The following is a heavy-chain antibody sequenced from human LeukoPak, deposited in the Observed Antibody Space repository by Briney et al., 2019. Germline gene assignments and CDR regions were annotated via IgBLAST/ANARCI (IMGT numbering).Heavy chain of an antibody. D-gene: IGHD1-26*01. CDR1: GFTFSSYG. CDR2: IRYDGTNK. CDR3: ARDRGKWELGSCGY. V-gene: IGHV3-30*02. Sequence: GGSLRLSCAASGFTFSSYGMHWVRQAPGKGLEWVTFIRYDGTNKYYADSVKGRFTISRDNSKNTLYLQMNSLRAEDTAVYYCARDRGKWELGSCGYWGQGTLVTVSS. J-gene: IGHJ4*02.